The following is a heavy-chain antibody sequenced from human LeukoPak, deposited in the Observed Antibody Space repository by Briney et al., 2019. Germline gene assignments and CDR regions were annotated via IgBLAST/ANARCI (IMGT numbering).Heavy chain of an antibody. J-gene: IGHJ4*02. CDR1: GFTFSSYS. CDR3: ARTSSVTPTPTFDS. D-gene: IGHD4-17*01. Sequence: PGGSVRLSCAASGFTFSSYSMNWVRQAPGKGLEWVSSISSSGSFIYYQDSMKGRFTISRDNAKNSLYMQMNSLRAEDTAIYYCARTSSVTPTPTFDSWGQGTLVTV. V-gene: IGHV3-21*01. CDR2: ISSSGSFI.